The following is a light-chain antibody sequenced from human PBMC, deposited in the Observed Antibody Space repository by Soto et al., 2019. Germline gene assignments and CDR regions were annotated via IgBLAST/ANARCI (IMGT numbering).Light chain of an antibody. J-gene: IGKJ1*01. Sequence: DIQMSQSPSSLSASVGDRVTISCRASQSVRRSVNWYQQKPGKAPKLLIYAASSLQSGVPSRFSGTGSGTDFTLTISSLQPEDFAIYYCQQSFNSPRTFGQGTKVDI. CDR1: QSVRRS. CDR3: QQSFNSPRT. CDR2: AAS. V-gene: IGKV1-39*01.